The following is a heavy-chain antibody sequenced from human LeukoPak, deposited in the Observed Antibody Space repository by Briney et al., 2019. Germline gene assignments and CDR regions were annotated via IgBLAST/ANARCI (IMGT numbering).Heavy chain of an antibody. D-gene: IGHD2-2*01. Sequence: GGSLRLSCAASGFTFSDYYMSWIRQAPGKGLEWVSYISNSGTSIYYADSVKGRFTISRDNAKNSLYLQMNSLSAEDTAVYYCARDQIYCSSTSCYGGAGWFDPWGQGILVTVSS. CDR1: GFTFSDYY. CDR2: ISNSGTSI. CDR3: ARDQIYCSSTSCYGGAGWFDP. V-gene: IGHV3-11*01. J-gene: IGHJ5*02.